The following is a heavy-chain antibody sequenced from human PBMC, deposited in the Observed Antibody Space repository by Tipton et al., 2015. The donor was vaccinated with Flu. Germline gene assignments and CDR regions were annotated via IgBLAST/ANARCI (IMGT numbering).Heavy chain of an antibody. Sequence: SLRLSCAASGFTFSSYWMSWVRQAPGKGLEWVANIKQDGSEKYYVDSVKGRLTISRDNARNSLYLQMNSLRADDTAVYYCARQIGGGDCYWGQGTLVTVSS. J-gene: IGHJ4*02. CDR1: GFTFSSYW. V-gene: IGHV3-7*03. D-gene: IGHD2-21*01. CDR2: IKQDGSEK. CDR3: ARQIGGGDCY.